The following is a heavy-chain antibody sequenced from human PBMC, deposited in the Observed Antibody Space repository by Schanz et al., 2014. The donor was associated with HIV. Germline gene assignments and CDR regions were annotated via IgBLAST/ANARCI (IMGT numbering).Heavy chain of an antibody. D-gene: IGHD4-17*01. CDR1: GYTFISYG. J-gene: IGHJ3*02. CDR3: ARGERTVHDAFDI. V-gene: IGHV1-18*01. Sequence: QVQLLQSGPEVKRPGASVKVSCKASGYTFISYGITWVRQAPGQGLEWMGWISAYNGNTNYAQKVQGRVTMTTDTSTSTAYMELRSLTSDDTAVYYCARGERTVHDAFDIWGQGTMVTVSS. CDR2: ISAYNGNT.